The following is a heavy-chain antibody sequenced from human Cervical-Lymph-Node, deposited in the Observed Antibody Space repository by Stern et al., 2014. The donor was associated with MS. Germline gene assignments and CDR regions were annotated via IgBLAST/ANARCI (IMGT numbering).Heavy chain of an antibody. CDR2: ISYTGST. J-gene: IGHJ4*02. D-gene: IGHD5-18*01. CDR1: GGSINSNH. CDR3: ARAVDASMAN. V-gene: IGHV4-59*01. Sequence: QLQLQESGPGLVRPAETLSFSCTVSGGSINSNHWNWIRQPPEKGLEWIGFISYTGSTNYIPSLKSRVTISLDTSKKKFSLNLTSVTAADTAVYYCARAVDASMANWGQGTLVIVSS.